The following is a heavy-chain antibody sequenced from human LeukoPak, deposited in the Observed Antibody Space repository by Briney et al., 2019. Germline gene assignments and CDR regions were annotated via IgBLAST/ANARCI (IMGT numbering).Heavy chain of an antibody. Sequence: GGSLRLSCAASGFTFSSYAMSWVRQAPGKGLEWVSAISGSGGSTYYADSVKGRFTISRDNSKNTLYLQMNSLRAEDTAVYYCSRHSVDYGDSIAGGNYYYGMDVWGKGTTVTVSS. J-gene: IGHJ6*04. D-gene: IGHD4-17*01. CDR3: SRHSVDYGDSIAGGNYYYGMDV. CDR1: GFTFSSYA. V-gene: IGHV3-23*01. CDR2: ISGSGGST.